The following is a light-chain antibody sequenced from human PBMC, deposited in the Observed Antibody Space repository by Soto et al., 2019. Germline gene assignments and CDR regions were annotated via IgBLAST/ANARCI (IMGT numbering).Light chain of an antibody. J-gene: IGKJ1*01. V-gene: IGKV1-5*03. CDR3: QHYNSYSEA. Sequence: VDRVTITCRASQSISSWLAWYQQKPGKAPKLLIYKASTLKSGVPSRFSGSGSGTEFTLTISSLQPDDFATYYCQHYNSYSEAFGQGPKVDI. CDR1: QSISSW. CDR2: KAS.